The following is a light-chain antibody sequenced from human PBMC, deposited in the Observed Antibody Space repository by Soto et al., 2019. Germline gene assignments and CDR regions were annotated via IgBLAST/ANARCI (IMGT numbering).Light chain of an antibody. Sequence: QAVVTQEPSLTVSPGETVTLTCGSSTGAVTFGHYPYWFQQRPGQAPRTLIYDTSNKHSWTPARFSGSLLGGKAALTLSGAQPEDEADYYCLLSYRGDYVFGTGTKLTVL. V-gene: IGLV7-46*01. CDR3: LLSYRGDYV. CDR2: DTS. J-gene: IGLJ1*01. CDR1: TGAVTFGHY.